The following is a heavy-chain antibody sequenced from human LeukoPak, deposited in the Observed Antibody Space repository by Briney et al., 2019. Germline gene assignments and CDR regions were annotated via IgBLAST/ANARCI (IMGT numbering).Heavy chain of an antibody. D-gene: IGHD3-3*01. Sequence: GGSLRLSCAASGFTFSSYAMSWVRQAPGKGLEWVSAINCSGGSTYYADSVKGRFTISRDNSKNTLYLQMNSLSAEHTAVYYCAKDSIFGVSKGYWGQGALVAVSS. CDR1: GFTFSSYA. CDR2: INCSGGST. V-gene: IGHV3-23*01. J-gene: IGHJ4*02. CDR3: AKDSIFGVSKGY.